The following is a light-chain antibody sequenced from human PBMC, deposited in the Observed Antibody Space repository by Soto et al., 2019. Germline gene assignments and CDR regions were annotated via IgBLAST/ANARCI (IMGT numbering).Light chain of an antibody. CDR3: QQLNNYPIT. CDR1: QGISTY. V-gene: IGKV1-9*01. J-gene: IGKJ5*01. Sequence: IQLTRSPSSLSASVGDRVTITCRTSQGISTYLAWYQQKPGKAPKLLISAPSTLRSGVPSRFSGSGSGTDFTLTISSLQPEDFATYYCQQLNNYPITFGQGTRLEIK. CDR2: APS.